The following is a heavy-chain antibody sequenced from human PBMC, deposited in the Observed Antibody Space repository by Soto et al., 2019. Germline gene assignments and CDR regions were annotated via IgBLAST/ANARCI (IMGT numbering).Heavy chain of an antibody. CDR2: IYYSGST. CDR3: ARSSTSCPHGY. J-gene: IGHJ4*02. Sequence: QLQLQESAPGLVKPSETLSLTCTVSGGSISSSSYYWGWIRQPPGKGLEWIGSIYYSGSTYYNPSLKSRVTISVDTSKNQFSLKLSSVTAADTAVYYCARSSTSCPHGYWGQGTLVTVSS. V-gene: IGHV4-39*01. CDR1: GGSISSSSYY. D-gene: IGHD2-2*01.